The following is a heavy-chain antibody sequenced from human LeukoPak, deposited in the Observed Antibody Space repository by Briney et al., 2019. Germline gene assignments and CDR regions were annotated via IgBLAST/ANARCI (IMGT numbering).Heavy chain of an antibody. D-gene: IGHD5-18*01. CDR3: AKCGDTAMDIEYYFDY. Sequence: AGSLRLSCAASGFTFSSYAMSWVRQAPGKGLKGVSALSGSGGSTYYADSVKGRFTISRDNSKNTLYLQMNSLRAEDTAVYYCAKCGDTAMDIEYYFDYWGQGTLVTVSS. CDR2: LSGSGGST. CDR1: GFTFSSYA. J-gene: IGHJ4*02. V-gene: IGHV3-23*01.